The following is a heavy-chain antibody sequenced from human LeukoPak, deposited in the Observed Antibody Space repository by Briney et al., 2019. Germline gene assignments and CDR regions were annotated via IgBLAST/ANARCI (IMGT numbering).Heavy chain of an antibody. J-gene: IGHJ5*02. CDR1: GASITSYH. CDR3: ARDASIAAAGTQFDP. V-gene: IGHV4-59*01. D-gene: IGHD6-13*01. CDR2: IYYSGST. Sequence: SETLSLTCTVSGASITSYHWSWIRQPPGKGLEWIGYIYYSGSTNYNPSLKSRVTISVDTSKNQFSLKLSSVTAADTAVYYCARDASIAAAGTQFDPWGQGTLVTVSS.